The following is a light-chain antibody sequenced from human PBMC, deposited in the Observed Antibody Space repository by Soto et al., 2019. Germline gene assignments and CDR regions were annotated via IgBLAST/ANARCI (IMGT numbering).Light chain of an antibody. CDR3: SSYTSSSTPWV. Sequence: QPVLTQPASVSGSPGQSITISCTGTSSDVGAYNYVSWYQHHPGKAPKLMIYEVTNRPSGVSNRFSGSKSGNTASLTISGLQAEDEADYYCSSYTSSSTPWVFGTRTKLTVL. V-gene: IGLV2-14*01. CDR1: SSDVGAYNY. CDR2: EVT. J-gene: IGLJ1*01.